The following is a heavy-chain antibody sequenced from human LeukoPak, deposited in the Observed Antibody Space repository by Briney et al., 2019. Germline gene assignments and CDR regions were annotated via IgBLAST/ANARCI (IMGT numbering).Heavy chain of an antibody. V-gene: IGHV3-33*05. CDR2: ISYDESRK. CDR3: ATDIVVVPAALADY. J-gene: IGHJ4*02. CDR1: GFTFSSYG. Sequence: GGSLRLSCAASGFTFSSYGMHWVRQAPGKGLEWVSLISYDESRKYYADSVKGRFTISRDNSKNTLYLQMNSLRAEDTAVYYCATDIVVVPAALADYWGQGTLVIVPS. D-gene: IGHD2-2*01.